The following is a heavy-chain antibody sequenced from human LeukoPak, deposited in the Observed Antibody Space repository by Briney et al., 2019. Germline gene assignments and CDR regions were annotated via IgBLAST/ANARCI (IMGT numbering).Heavy chain of an antibody. D-gene: IGHD3-22*01. V-gene: IGHV1-18*01. CDR1: GYTFTSYG. Sequence: GASVKVSCKASGYTFTSYGISWVRQAPGQGLEWMGWISAYNGNTNYAQKLQGRVTMTTDTSTSTAYMELRSLRSDDTAVYYCARESYYYDSSGSYGTDVWGQGTTVTVSS. CDR2: ISAYNGNT. CDR3: ARESYYYDSSGSYGTDV. J-gene: IGHJ6*02.